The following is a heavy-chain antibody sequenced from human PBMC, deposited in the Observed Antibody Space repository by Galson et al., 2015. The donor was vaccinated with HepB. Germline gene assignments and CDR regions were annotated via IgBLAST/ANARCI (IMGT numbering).Heavy chain of an antibody. CDR2: IIPIFGTA. Sequence: SVKVSCKASGGTFSSYAISWVRQAPGQGLEWMGGIIPIFGTANYAQKFQGGVTITADKSTSTAYMELSSLRSEDTAVYYCAREGNYDILTGYKAVFGYWGQGTLVTVSS. CDR1: GGTFSSYA. CDR3: AREGNYDILTGYKAVFGY. D-gene: IGHD3-9*01. V-gene: IGHV1-69*06. J-gene: IGHJ4*02.